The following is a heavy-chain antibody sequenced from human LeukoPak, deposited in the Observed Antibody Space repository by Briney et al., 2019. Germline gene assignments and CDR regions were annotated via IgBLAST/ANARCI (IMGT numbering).Heavy chain of an antibody. J-gene: IGHJ2*01. Sequence: ASVRVSCKASGYTFTSYNIHWVRQAPGQGLEWMGIINPSDGGTSYAQRFQGRITMTRDMSTTTVYMELSSLRSEDTAVYYCARDFRKVGEDWYFDLWGRGTLVTVSS. V-gene: IGHV1-46*01. D-gene: IGHD1-26*01. CDR3: ARDFRKVGEDWYFDL. CDR1: GYTFTSYN. CDR2: INPSDGGT.